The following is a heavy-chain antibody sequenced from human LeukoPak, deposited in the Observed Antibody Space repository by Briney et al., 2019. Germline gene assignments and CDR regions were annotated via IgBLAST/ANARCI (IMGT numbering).Heavy chain of an antibody. J-gene: IGHJ4*02. CDR2: ISYYGSNK. CDR3: AREWYDILTGVYYFDY. CDR1: GFTFSSYG. Sequence: GGSLRLSCAASGFTFSSYGMHWVRQAPRKGLEGVAVISYYGSNKYYADSVKGRFTISRDNSKNTLYLQMNSLRAEDTAVYYCAREWYDILTGVYYFDYWGQGTLVTVSS. D-gene: IGHD3-9*01. V-gene: IGHV3-30*03.